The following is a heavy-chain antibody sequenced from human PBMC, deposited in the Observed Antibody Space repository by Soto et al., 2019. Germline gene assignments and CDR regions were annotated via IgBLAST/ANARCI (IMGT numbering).Heavy chain of an antibody. Sequence: QITLKESGPTVVKPTETLTLTCTFSGFSLTTSGVGVGWVRQSPEKAPEWLALIYWDDDKRYSTSLKSRLTITKDTSKNQVVLTMANVDPADTATYYCAHRVLRTVFGLVTTTAIYFDFWGQGPPVVVSS. J-gene: IGHJ4*02. CDR2: IYWDDDK. D-gene: IGHD3-3*01. CDR1: GFSLTTSGVG. V-gene: IGHV2-5*02. CDR3: AHRVLRTVFGLVTTTAIYFDF.